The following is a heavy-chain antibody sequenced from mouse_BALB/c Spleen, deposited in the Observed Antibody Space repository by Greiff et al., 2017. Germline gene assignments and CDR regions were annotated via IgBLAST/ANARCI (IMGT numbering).Heavy chain of an antibody. CDR2: IYPGNSDT. V-gene: IGHV1-5*01. J-gene: IGHJ1*01. CDR1: GYSFTSYW. CDR3: TRSGGLYYDYDVWYFDV. Sequence: EVQLQQSGTVLARPGASVKMSCKASGYSFTSYWMHWVKQRPGQGLEWIGAIYPGNSDTSYNQKFKGKAKLTAVTSASTAYMELSSLTNEDSAVYYCTRSGGLYYDYDVWYFDVWGAGTTVTVSS. D-gene: IGHD2-4*01.